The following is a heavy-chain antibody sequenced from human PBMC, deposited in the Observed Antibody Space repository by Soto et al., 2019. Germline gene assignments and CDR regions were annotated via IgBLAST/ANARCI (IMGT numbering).Heavy chain of an antibody. Sequence: EVQLLESGGGLVQPGGSLRLSCAASGFTFSSHAMSWVRQAPGKGLEWVSSMSGSGDNTYHADSVKGRFTVSRDNSKNTLYLQINSLRVEDTAVYYCAKGSYTNCKRFDPWGQGTLVTVSS. V-gene: IGHV3-23*01. CDR3: AKGSYTNCKRFDP. CDR1: GFTFSSHA. CDR2: MSGSGDNT. J-gene: IGHJ5*02. D-gene: IGHD4-4*01.